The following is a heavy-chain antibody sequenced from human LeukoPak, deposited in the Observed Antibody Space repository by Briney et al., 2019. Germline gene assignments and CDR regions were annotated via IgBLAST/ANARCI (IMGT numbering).Heavy chain of an antibody. V-gene: IGHV3-30*02. Sequence: PGGSLRLSCAASGFSFSDYGVHWVRQAPGKGLEWVSYIPSLGTNKYYLDSVKGRFTISRDNSKNTLFLQMSSLRTEDTALYYCAKDRRGLSGWPFDYWGQGALVTVSS. CDR3: AKDRRGLSGWPFDY. CDR1: GFSFSDYG. D-gene: IGHD6-19*01. CDR2: IPSLGTNK. J-gene: IGHJ4*02.